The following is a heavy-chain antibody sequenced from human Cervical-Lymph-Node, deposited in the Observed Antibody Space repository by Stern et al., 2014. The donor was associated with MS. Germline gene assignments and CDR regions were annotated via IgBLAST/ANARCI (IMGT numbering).Heavy chain of an antibody. Sequence: EDQLVESGGGLVQPGGSLRLSCAASGFTFSTYSMTWVRQAPGKGLEWVSYISSGSSAIYYADSVKGRFTISRDNAKNSLYLQMNSLRGEDTAVYYCVGGWTKNDYWGQGTLVTVSS. CDR2: ISSGSSAI. J-gene: IGHJ4*02. V-gene: IGHV3-48*01. D-gene: IGHD6-19*01. CDR3: VGGWTKNDY. CDR1: GFTFSTYS.